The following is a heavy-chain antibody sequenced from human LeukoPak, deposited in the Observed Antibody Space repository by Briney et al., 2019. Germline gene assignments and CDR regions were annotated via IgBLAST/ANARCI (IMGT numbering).Heavy chain of an antibody. D-gene: IGHD6-25*01. CDR1: GFTVSSNY. V-gene: IGHV3-53*01. J-gene: IGHJ4*02. Sequence: GESLILSCAASGFTVSSNYMSWVRQAPGKGLEWVSVIYSGGSTYYADSVKGRFTISRDNSKNTLYLQMNSLRAEDTAVYYCATSGLDYWGQGTLVTVSS. CDR2: IYSGGST. CDR3: ATSGLDY.